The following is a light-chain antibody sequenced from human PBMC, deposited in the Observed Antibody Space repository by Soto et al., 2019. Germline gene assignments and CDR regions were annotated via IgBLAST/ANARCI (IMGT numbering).Light chain of an antibody. CDR3: QQCDNSPRT. J-gene: IGKJ1*01. Sequence: EIVFTQSPGTLSLSPGERATLSCRASQSVSSSYSAWYQQKLGQSPRLFIYGASSRDTGIPDRFSSSGAGTEFTLTITRLEPEDFSVDYCQQCDNSPRTFGPGTQVDIK. CDR1: QSVSSSY. CDR2: GAS. V-gene: IGKV3-20*01.